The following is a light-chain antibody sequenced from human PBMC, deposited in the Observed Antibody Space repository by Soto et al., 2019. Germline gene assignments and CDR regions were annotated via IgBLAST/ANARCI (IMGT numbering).Light chain of an antibody. V-gene: IGLV2-23*01. J-gene: IGLJ2*01. CDR3: CSSASRRHVV. CDR1: SSYVETYNI. CDR2: ADY. Sequence: QSALTQPASVSGSRGLSITISCTGTSSYVETYNIVSWYQHHPGKAPKLIIYADYKRPSGVSERFFGSKSGNTASLTISGLQAEDEADYYCCSSASRRHVVFGAGTQLTVL.